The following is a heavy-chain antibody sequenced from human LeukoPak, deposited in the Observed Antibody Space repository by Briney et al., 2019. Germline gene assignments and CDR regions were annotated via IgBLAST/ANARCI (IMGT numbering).Heavy chain of an antibody. CDR2: INPNSGGT. V-gene: IGHV1-2*02. D-gene: IGHD4-17*01. Sequence: ASVKVSCKASGYTFTGYYMHWVRQAPGQGLEWMGWINPNSGGTNYAQKFQGRVTMTRDTSISTAYMELSRLRSDDTAVYYCAREAPHYGDLNWFDPWGQGTLVTVSS. CDR3: AREAPHYGDLNWFDP. CDR1: GYTFTGYY. J-gene: IGHJ5*02.